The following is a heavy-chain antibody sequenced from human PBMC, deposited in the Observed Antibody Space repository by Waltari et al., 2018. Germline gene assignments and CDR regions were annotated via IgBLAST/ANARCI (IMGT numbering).Heavy chain of an antibody. J-gene: IGHJ3*02. V-gene: IGHV4-4*07. CDR1: GGSISNYY. D-gene: IGHD1-26*01. CDR3: ARAWKWERPPNDAFDI. CDR2: IYTSGST. Sequence: QVQLQESGPGLVQPSETLSLTCTVSGGSISNYYWSWIRQPAGKGLEWIGRIYTSGSTNYNPSLKSRVTMSIDTSKNQFSLKLSSVTAADTAVYYCARAWKWERPPNDAFDIWGQGTMVTVSS.